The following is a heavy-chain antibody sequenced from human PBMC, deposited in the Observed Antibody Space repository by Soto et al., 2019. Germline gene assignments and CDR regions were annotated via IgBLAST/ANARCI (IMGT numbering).Heavy chain of an antibody. CDR2: IYPGDSDT. CDR1: GYSFTSYW. J-gene: IGHJ6*01. D-gene: IGHD3-10*01. V-gene: IGHV5-51*01. Sequence: GQALKSSSKGSGYSFTSYWIGSVRQMPGKGLEWMGIIYPGDSDTRYSPSFQGQVTISADKSISTAYLQWSSLKASDTAMYYCARLSSGRNYYYYGMDVWGQGTTVTVSS. CDR3: ARLSSGRNYYYYGMDV.